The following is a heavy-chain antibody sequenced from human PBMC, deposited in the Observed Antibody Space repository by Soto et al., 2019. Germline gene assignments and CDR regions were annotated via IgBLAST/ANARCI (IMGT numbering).Heavy chain of an antibody. CDR3: ARVVASEAYYFDY. J-gene: IGHJ4*02. D-gene: IGHD3-10*01. V-gene: IGHV1-69*13. CDR1: GGTFSSYA. CDR2: IIPIFGTA. Sequence: GASVKVSCKASGGTFSSYAISWVRQAPGQGLEWMGGIIPIFGTANYAQKFQGRVTITADESTSTAYMELSSLRSEDTAVYYCARVVASEAYYFDYWGQGTLVTVSS.